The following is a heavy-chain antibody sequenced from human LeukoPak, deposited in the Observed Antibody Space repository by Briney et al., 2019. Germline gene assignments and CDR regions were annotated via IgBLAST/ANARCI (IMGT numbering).Heavy chain of an antibody. J-gene: IGHJ4*02. V-gene: IGHV1-2*02. Sequence: GASVKVSCKASGYTFTGYYMHWVRQAPGQGLEWMGWINPNSGGTNYAQKFQGRVTMTRDTSISTAYMELSRLRSDDTAVYYCARGDSFQYSSSWFYYWGQGTLVTVSS. CDR3: ARGDSFQYSSSWFYY. CDR2: INPNSGGT. CDR1: GYTFTGYY. D-gene: IGHD6-13*01.